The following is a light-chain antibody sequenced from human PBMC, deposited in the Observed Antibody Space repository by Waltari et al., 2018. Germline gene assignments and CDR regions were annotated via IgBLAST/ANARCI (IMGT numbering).Light chain of an antibody. V-gene: IGLV2-8*01. CDR2: EVT. Sequence: QSALTQSPSASGSPGQSVTISCTGTSSDVGAYNFVSWYQHSPGKAPKLIIYEVTKWPSGVPDRFSGSKSGNTASLTVSGLQAEDEADYYCGSYAGNKWVFGGGTKLTVL. CDR1: SSDVGAYNF. J-gene: IGLJ3*02. CDR3: GSYAGNKWV.